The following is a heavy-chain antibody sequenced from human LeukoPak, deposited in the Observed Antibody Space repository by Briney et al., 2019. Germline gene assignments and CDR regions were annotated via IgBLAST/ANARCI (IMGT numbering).Heavy chain of an antibody. CDR1: GGSISSYY. J-gene: IGHJ6*02. D-gene: IGHD6-19*01. CDR3: ARDSFGSSGWSEYCYYYGMDV. CDR2: IYTSGST. V-gene: IGHV4-4*07. Sequence: SETLSLTCTVSGGSISSYYWSWIRQPAGKGLEWIGRIYTSGSTNYNPSLKSRVTMSVDTSKNQFSLKLSSVTAADTAVYYCARDSFGSSGWSEYCYYYGMDVWGQGTTVTVSS.